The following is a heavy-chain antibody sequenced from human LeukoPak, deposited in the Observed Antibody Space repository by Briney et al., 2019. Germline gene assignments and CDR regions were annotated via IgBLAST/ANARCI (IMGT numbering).Heavy chain of an antibody. V-gene: IGHV3-74*01. D-gene: IGHD4-23*01. CDR1: GFTFSTYW. CDR3: AGGFGGF. Sequence: GGSLRLSCAASGFTFSTYWMHWVRHAPGKGLVWVSRINSDGDYTSYADSVKGRFTISRDNAKSTLYLQMNSLRAEDTAVYYCAGGFGGFWGQGTLVTVSS. J-gene: IGHJ4*02. CDR2: INSDGDYT.